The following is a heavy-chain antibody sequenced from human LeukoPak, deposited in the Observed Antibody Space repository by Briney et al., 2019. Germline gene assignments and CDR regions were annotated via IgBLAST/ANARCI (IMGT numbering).Heavy chain of an antibody. D-gene: IGHD6-19*01. CDR3: AKDRAIGWLSYYMDV. CDR1: GFSFRSYG. J-gene: IGHJ6*03. CDR2: IHYDGTKK. Sequence: GGSLRLSCVASGFSFRSYGMHWVRQASGKGLEWVAFIHYDGTKKFYADSVKGRFTISRDNSKNTLVLEMNSLRPEDTAFYYCAKDRAIGWLSYYMDVWGRGTTVTVSS. V-gene: IGHV3-30*02.